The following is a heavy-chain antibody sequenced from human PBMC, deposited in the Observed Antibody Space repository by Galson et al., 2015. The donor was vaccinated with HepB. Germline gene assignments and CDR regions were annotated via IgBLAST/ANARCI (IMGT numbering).Heavy chain of an antibody. J-gene: IGHJ4*02. V-gene: IGHV3-21*01. Sequence: SLRLSCAASGFTFSTYDMNWVRQAPGKGLEWVSSISSGSTYIYYADSVKGRFTISRDNAKNSLYLQMNSLRAEDTAVYYCASFISILRGLRGDYWGQGTLVTVSS. CDR2: ISSGSTYI. CDR1: GFTFSTYD. D-gene: IGHD3-10*01. CDR3: ASFISILRGLRGDY.